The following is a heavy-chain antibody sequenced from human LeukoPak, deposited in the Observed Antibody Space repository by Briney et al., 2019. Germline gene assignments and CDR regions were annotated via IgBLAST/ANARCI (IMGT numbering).Heavy chain of an antibody. CDR2: ISGSGDST. CDR1: GFTFSSYA. V-gene: IGHV3-23*01. J-gene: IGHJ4*02. D-gene: IGHD5-18*01. Sequence: GGSLRLSCAASGFTFSSYAMSWVRQAPGKGLEWVSAISGSGDSTYYADSVKGRFTISRDNSKNTLYLQMNSLRAEDTAVYYCAKDTAMAPACFDYWGQGTLVTVSS. CDR3: AKDTAMAPACFDY.